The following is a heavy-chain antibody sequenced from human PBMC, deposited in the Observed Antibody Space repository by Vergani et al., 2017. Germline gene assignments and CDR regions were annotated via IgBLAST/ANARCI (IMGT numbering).Heavy chain of an antibody. J-gene: IGHJ6*03. CDR1: GGSFSGYY. V-gene: IGHV4-34*01. Sequence: QVQLQQWGAGLLNPSETLSLTCAVYGGSFSGYYWSWIRQPPGKGLEWIGEINHSGSTNYNPSLKSRVTISVDTSKNQFSLKLSSVTAADTAVYYCARVQELYDFWSGYRVRYYYYMDVWGKGTTVTVSS. CDR3: ARVQELYDFWSGYRVRYYYYMDV. CDR2: INHSGST. D-gene: IGHD3-3*01.